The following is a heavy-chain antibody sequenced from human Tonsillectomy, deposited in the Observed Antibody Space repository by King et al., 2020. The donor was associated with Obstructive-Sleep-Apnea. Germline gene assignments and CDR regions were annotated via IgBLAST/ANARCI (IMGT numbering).Heavy chain of an antibody. CDR1: GFSFSLYD. V-gene: IGHV3-13*04. D-gene: IGHD3-16*01. J-gene: IGHJ4*02. CDR2: SGTGGEI. CDR3: VRGGSASSEGEFDY. Sequence: VQLVESGGGLVQPGGSLRLSCVAFGFSFSLYDMHWVRQPIGKGLEWVSVSGTGGEIYYADSVKGRFSISRENAKNSLYLQMNSLKVEDTAVYYCVRGGSASSEGEFDYWGQGILVTVSS.